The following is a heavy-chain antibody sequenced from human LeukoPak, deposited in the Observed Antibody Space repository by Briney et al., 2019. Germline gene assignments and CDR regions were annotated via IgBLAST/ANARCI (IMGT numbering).Heavy chain of an antibody. Sequence: GGSLRLSCAASGFTFSSYGMHWVRQAPGKGLEWVAVISYEGGTQHYADSVKGRFTISRDNPKNTLYLQMNSLRAEDTAVYYCARDGMAAAGHNWFDPWGQGTLVTVSS. J-gene: IGHJ5*02. CDR2: ISYEGGTQ. V-gene: IGHV3-33*05. CDR1: GFTFSSYG. D-gene: IGHD6-13*01. CDR3: ARDGMAAAGHNWFDP.